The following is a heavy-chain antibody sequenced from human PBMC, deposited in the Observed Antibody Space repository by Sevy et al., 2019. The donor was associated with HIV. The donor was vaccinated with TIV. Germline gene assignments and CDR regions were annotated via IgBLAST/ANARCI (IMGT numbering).Heavy chain of an antibody. Sequence: GGSLRLSCAASGFTFSGYSMNWVRQAPGKGLEWVSSISSASSFIYYADSVKGRFTISRDNAKNSLYLLMNSLRPEDTAVYYCAGDRGVGTSSYGMHVWGQGTTVTVSS. J-gene: IGHJ6*02. CDR2: ISSASSFI. D-gene: IGHD1-26*01. V-gene: IGHV3-21*01. CDR3: AGDRGVGTSSYGMHV. CDR1: GFTFSGYS.